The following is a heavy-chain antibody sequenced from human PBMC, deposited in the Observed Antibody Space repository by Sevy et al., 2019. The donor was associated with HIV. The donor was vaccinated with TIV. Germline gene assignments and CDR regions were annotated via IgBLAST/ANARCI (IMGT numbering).Heavy chain of an antibody. J-gene: IGHJ6*03. Sequence: SETLSLTCRGSGVSISSDYWSWIRQPPGKEPEWIGYIHHSGNSNYKTSLKSRVTMSVDTSKNQFSLNLRSVSAADTAEYYYARNVADNYMDVWGKGTTVTVSS. V-gene: IGHV4-59*01. CDR1: GVSISSDY. CDR3: ARNVADNYMDV. D-gene: IGHD2-21*01. CDR2: IHHSGNS.